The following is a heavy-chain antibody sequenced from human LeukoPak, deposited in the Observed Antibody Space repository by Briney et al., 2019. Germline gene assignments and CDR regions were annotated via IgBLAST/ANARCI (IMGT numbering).Heavy chain of an antibody. CDR3: AKDRVSPGFNWFDP. D-gene: IGHD2/OR15-2a*01. V-gene: IGHV3-23*01. CDR1: GIINSRYA. CDR2: INGRGDNT. J-gene: IGHJ5*02. Sequence: GSLRPSCAASGIINSRYAIRRVRQAPGKGLEWVSGINGRGDNTYYADFVKGRFTISRDNSKSTVYLQMNSLRTEDTAVYYCAKDRVSPGFNWFDPWGQGTLVTVSS.